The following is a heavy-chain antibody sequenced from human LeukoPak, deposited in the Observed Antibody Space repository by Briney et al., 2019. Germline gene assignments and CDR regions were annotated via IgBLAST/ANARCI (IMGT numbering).Heavy chain of an antibody. D-gene: IGHD2-2*02. CDR3: ASAYCTTTYCYIDY. CDR2: ICYSGST. V-gene: IGHV4-31*03. J-gene: IGHJ4*02. CDR1: GGSISSGGYY. Sequence: KASETLSLTCTVSGGSISSGGYYWNWIRPHPGKGLEWIGYICYSGSTYYDPSLQSRATISVDTSKNQFSLKLRSVTAADTAVYYCASAYCTTTYCYIDYWGQGTLVTVSS.